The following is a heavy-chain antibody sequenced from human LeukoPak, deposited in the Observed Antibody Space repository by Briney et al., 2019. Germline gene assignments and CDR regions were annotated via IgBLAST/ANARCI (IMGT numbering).Heavy chain of an antibody. CDR2: VYPGDSDT. V-gene: IGHV5-51*01. Sequence: MRGESLKISCKGSGYSFTSYWIAWVRQMPGKGLEWMGIVYPGDSDTRYSPSFQGQVTISVDKSINTAYLQWSSLKASDTAMYYCAGQDIVVLAAATRAFDIWGQGTKVTVSS. J-gene: IGHJ3*02. D-gene: IGHD2-15*01. CDR3: AGQDIVVLAAATRAFDI. CDR1: GYSFTSYW.